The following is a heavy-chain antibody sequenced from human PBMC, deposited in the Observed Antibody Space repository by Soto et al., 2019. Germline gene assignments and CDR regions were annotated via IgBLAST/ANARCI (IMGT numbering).Heavy chain of an antibody. CDR3: ARHVPAAGYYYGMDV. CDR1: GGTFSSYA. D-gene: IGHD2-2*01. V-gene: IGHV1-69*12. Sequence: QVQLVQSGAEVKKPGSSVKVSCKASGGTFSSYAISWVRQAPGQGLEWMGGIIPIFGTANYAQKFQGRVTITADESTSTAYMVLSSLRSEYTAVSYCARHVPAAGYYYGMDVWGQGTTVTVSS. J-gene: IGHJ6*02. CDR2: IIPIFGTA.